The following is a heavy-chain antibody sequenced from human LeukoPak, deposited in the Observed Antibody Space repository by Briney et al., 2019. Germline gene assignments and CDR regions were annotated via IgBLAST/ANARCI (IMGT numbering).Heavy chain of an antibody. CDR2: ISPSGDYT. CDR3: ARDNSGWSVDY. Sequence: GASVKVSFDASEYTFSSYYMHCVRQAPGQGLEWMGIISPSGDYTRYAQKLQGRVSMTLDTSTSTVYMELNSLESEDTAMYYCARDNSGWSVDYWGQGTLVTVTS. D-gene: IGHD6-19*01. V-gene: IGHV1-46*04. J-gene: IGHJ4*02. CDR1: EYTFSSYY.